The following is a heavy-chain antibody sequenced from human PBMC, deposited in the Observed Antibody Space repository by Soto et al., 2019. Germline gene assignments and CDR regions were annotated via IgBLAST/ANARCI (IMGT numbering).Heavy chain of an antibody. D-gene: IGHD6-19*01. CDR2: ISYDGSNK. Sequence: GGSLRLSCAASGFTFSSYAMHWVRQAPGKGLEWVAVISYDGSNKYYADSVKGRFTISRDNSKNTLYLQMNSLRAEDTAVYYCARDSWYSSGSYRHYYFYGMDVWGQGTSVTVSS. J-gene: IGHJ6*02. CDR3: ARDSWYSSGSYRHYYFYGMDV. CDR1: GFTFSSYA. V-gene: IGHV3-30-3*01.